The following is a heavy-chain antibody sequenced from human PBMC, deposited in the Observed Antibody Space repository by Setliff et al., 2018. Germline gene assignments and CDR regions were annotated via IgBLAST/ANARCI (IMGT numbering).Heavy chain of an antibody. Sequence: GGSLRLSCAASGFRFSTYSMNWVRQAPGKGLEWVSYMSSSSSIINYADSVKGRFTISRDNAKNPFYLQMNSLRAEDTAVYFCARGYGAPSFYYYMDVWGKGTTVTVSS. CDR3: ARGYGAPSFYYYMDV. CDR1: GFRFSTYS. J-gene: IGHJ6*03. D-gene: IGHD4-17*01. V-gene: IGHV3-48*04. CDR2: MSSSSSII.